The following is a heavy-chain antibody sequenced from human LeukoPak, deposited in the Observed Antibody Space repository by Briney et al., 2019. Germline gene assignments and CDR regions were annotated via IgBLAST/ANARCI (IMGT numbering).Heavy chain of an antibody. Sequence: ASVKVSCKASGYTFTSYGISWVRRAPGQGLEWMGWISAYNGNTNYAQKLQGRVTMTTDTSTSTAYMELRSLRSDDTAVYYCARVAPYYYDSSGLFDYWGQGTLVTVSS. CDR3: ARVAPYYYDSSGLFDY. J-gene: IGHJ4*02. V-gene: IGHV1-18*01. D-gene: IGHD3-22*01. CDR2: ISAYNGNT. CDR1: GYTFTSYG.